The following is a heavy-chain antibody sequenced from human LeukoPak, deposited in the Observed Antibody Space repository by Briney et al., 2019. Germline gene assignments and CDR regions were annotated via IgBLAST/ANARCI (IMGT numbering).Heavy chain of an antibody. D-gene: IGHD2/OR15-2a*01. V-gene: IGHV3-33*01. J-gene: IGHJ4*02. CDR3: ARDRVLSYFDY. CDR2: IWYDGSNK. CDR1: GFTFSNYG. Sequence: GRSLRLSCAASGFTFSNYGMHWVRQAPGKGLGWVAVIWYDGSNKYYADSVKGRFTTSRDNSKNTLYLQMNSLRAEDTAVYYCARDRVLSYFDYWGQGTLVTVSS.